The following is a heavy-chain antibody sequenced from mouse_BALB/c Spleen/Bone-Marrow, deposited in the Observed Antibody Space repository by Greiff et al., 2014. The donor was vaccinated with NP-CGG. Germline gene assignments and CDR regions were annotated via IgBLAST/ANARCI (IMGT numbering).Heavy chain of an antibody. CDR2: INPSTTYS. CDR3: ALYYRYDYFDY. D-gene: IGHD2-14*01. CDR1: GYTFTSYW. J-gene: IGHJ2*01. V-gene: IGHV1-7*01. Sequence: QVQLQQSGAELAKPGASVKMSCKASGYTFTSYWMHWLKQRPGQGLEWIGYINPSTTYSAYNQKFKDKATLTADKSSSTAYMQLSSLTSEDSAVYYCALYYRYDYFDYWGQGTTLTVSS.